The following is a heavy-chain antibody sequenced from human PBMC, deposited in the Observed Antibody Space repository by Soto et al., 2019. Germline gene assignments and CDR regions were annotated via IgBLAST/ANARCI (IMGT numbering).Heavy chain of an antibody. Sequence: EVQLVESGGGLVQPGGSLRLSCAASGFTFSAYSMNWVRQAPGKGLEWISYIRTSPTTIHYADSVQGRFTISRDNAKISLYLQMHSPTADDTAIYSCARDYPYAFDFWGQGTLVTVSS. D-gene: IGHD2-2*01. CDR3: ARDYPYAFDF. V-gene: IGHV3-48*01. CDR2: IRTSPTTI. CDR1: GFTFSAYS. J-gene: IGHJ4*02.